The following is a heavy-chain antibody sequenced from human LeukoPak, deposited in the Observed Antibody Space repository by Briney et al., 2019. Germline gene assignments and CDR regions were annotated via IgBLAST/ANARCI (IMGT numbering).Heavy chain of an antibody. CDR3: ARGGSYPFDY. Sequence: GGSLRLSCAASGFTFSSYWMHWVRQAPGKGLVWVARSNSDGSSTSYADSVKGRFTISRDNAKNTPYLQMNSLRAEDTALYYCARGGSYPFDYWGQGTPVTVSS. D-gene: IGHD1-26*01. J-gene: IGHJ4*02. CDR2: SNSDGSST. CDR1: GFTFSSYW. V-gene: IGHV3-74*01.